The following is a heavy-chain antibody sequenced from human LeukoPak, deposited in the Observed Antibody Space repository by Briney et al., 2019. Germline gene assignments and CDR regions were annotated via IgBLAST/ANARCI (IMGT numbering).Heavy chain of an antibody. J-gene: IGHJ4*02. CDR2: INTNTGNP. CDR3: ARGRYDVLTDPGAY. V-gene: IGHV7-4-1*02. D-gene: IGHD3-9*01. Sequence: SVKVSCKASGYTFTTYAMNWVRQAPGHGLEWMGWINTNTGNPTYAQGFTGRFVFSLDTSVSTAYLQISSLKTEDTAVYYCARGRYDVLTDPGAYWGQGTLVTVSS. CDR1: GYTFTTYA.